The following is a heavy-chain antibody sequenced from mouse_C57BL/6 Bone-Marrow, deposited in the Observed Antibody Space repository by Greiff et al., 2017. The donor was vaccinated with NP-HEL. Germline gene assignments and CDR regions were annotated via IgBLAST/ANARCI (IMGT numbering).Heavy chain of an antibody. Sequence: QVQLKESGAELVKPGASVKVSCKASGYTFTSYWMHWVKQRPGQGLEWIGRIHPSDSDTNYNQKFKGKATLTVDKSSSTAYMQLSSLTSEDSAVYYCAILSDGYYVFYYFDYWGQGTTLTVSS. V-gene: IGHV1-74*01. D-gene: IGHD2-3*01. J-gene: IGHJ2*01. CDR2: IHPSDSDT. CDR3: AILSDGYYVFYYFDY. CDR1: GYTFTSYW.